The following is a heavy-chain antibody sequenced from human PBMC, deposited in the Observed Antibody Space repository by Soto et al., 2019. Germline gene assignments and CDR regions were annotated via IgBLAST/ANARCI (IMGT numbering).Heavy chain of an antibody. V-gene: IGHV4-31*03. J-gene: IGHJ3*02. CDR1: GGSISSGGYY. CDR3: ARVVDTAMVKAVRPPDAFDI. Sequence: QVQLQESGPGLVKPSQTLSLTCTVSGGSISSGGYYWSWIRQHPGKGLEWLGYIYYSGSTYYNPYLKSRVTISVDTSKNQCSLKVSSVTAADTAVYYCARVVDTAMVKAVRPPDAFDIWGKGTMVTVSS. CDR2: IYYSGST. D-gene: IGHD5-18*01.